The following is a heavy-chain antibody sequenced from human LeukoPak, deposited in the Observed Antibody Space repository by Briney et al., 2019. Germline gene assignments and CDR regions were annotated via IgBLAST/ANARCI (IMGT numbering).Heavy chain of an antibody. CDR3: ANSYTSGSYADY. J-gene: IGHJ4*02. V-gene: IGHV3-23*01. D-gene: IGHD3-10*01. CDR1: AFTFSSYA. CDR2: IIASGGTT. Sequence: GGSLRLSCAASAFTFSSYAMSWVRHTPGKGLEWVSGIIASGGTTYYADSLKGRFTISRDNSKNTFYLQMNNLRAEDTAVYYCANSYTSGSYADYWGQGTLVTVSS.